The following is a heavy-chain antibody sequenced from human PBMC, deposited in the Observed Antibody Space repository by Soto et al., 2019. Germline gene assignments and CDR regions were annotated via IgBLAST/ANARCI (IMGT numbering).Heavy chain of an antibody. CDR1: GFTFTNYA. CDR3: ARSGPCYSDY. V-gene: IGHV3-23*01. J-gene: IGHJ4*02. Sequence: GGSLRLSCAVSGFTFTNYALSWVRQAPGKGLECVSSISGDGKTAYDTAAVTGRFTISRDNSKNTLSLQMDSLRVEDTAVYYCARSGPCYSDYWGRGTLVTVSS. D-gene: IGHD5-12*01. CDR2: ISGDGKTA.